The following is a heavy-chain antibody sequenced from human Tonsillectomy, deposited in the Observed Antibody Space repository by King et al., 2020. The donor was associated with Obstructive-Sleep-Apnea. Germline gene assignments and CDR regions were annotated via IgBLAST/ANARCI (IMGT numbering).Heavy chain of an antibody. CDR3: ARSYYYGSGASRGYFDY. CDR2: IYYSGST. Sequence: QVQLQESGPGLVKPSETLSLTCTVSGGSISSYYWSWIRQPPGKGLEWIGYIYYSGSTNYNPSLQSRVTISVDTSKTQFSLKLSSVTAADTAVYYCARSYYYGSGASRGYFDYWGQGTLVTVSS. J-gene: IGHJ4*02. D-gene: IGHD3-10*01. CDR1: GGSISSYY. V-gene: IGHV4-59*01.